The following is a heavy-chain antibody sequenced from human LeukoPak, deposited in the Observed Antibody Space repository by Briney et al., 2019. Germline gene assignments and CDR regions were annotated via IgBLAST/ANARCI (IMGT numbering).Heavy chain of an antibody. V-gene: IGHV3-74*03. D-gene: IGHD2-21*02. CDR3: VRGDVMVETPGEDLDY. J-gene: IGHJ4*02. CDR2: INPNSRII. CDR1: GFTFSTYW. Sequence: GGSLRLSCAASGFTFSTYWMHWVRQAPGKGLVWVARINPNSRIITYADSVKGRFTISRDNAKNTVYLQMNSLLAEDTAIYYFVRGDVMVETPGEDLDYWGQRTHVTDSS.